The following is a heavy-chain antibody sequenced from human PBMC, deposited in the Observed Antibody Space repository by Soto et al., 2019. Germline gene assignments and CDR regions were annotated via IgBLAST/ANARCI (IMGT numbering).Heavy chain of an antibody. J-gene: IGHJ6*02. CDR3: ARVKDGGDSSFYYGMDV. D-gene: IGHD2-21*02. V-gene: IGHV1-69*06. CDR2: IIPIFGTA. Sequence: SVKVSCKASGGTFSSYAISWVRQAPGQGLEWMGGIIPIFGTANYAQKFQGRVTITADKSTSTAYMELSSLRSEDTAVYYCARVKDGGDSSFYYGMDVWGQGTTVTSP. CDR1: GGTFSSYA.